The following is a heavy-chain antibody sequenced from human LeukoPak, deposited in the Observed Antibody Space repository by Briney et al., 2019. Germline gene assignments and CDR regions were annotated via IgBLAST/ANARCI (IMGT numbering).Heavy chain of an antibody. CDR1: GGSLNDYY. Sequence: SETLSLTCAVYGGSLNDYYWSWIRPPPGKRLEWIGEINHSGSTNYSPSLKSRVTISVDTSKNRFLLKMNSVTAADTAVYFCARRGVPVTRGWFDPWGQGTLVIVSS. J-gene: IGHJ5*02. V-gene: IGHV4-34*01. CDR3: ARRGVPVTRGWFDP. CDR2: INHSGST. D-gene: IGHD2-2*01.